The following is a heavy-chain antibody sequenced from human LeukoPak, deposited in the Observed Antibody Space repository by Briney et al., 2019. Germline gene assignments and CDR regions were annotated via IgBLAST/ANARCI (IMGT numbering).Heavy chain of an antibody. V-gene: IGHV4-34*01. CDR1: GGSFSGYY. J-gene: IGHJ4*01. D-gene: IGHD2-2*01. CDR3: ARRATSGNYQMLHFDS. CDR2: INHSGST. Sequence: SETLSLTCAVYGGSFSGYYWSWIRQPPGKGLEWIGEINHSGSTNYNPSLKSRVTMSLDTSKNQFSLTLSSVTAADTAIYYCARRATSGNYQMLHFDSWGQGILVTVSS.